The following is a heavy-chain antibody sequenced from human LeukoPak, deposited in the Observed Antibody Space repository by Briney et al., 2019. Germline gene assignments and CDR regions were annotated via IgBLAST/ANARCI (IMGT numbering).Heavy chain of an antibody. D-gene: IGHD3/OR15-3a*01. CDR1: GFIFDDYA. Sequence: GGSLRLSCAASGFIFDDYAMYWVRQVPGKGLEWVSGINWNSGSIVYADSVKGRFTISRDKAKNSLYLQMNSLRAEDTAVYYCARDRFKDFWTDYWGQGTLVTVSS. V-gene: IGHV3-9*01. CDR3: ARDRFKDFWTDY. CDR2: INWNSGSI. J-gene: IGHJ4*02.